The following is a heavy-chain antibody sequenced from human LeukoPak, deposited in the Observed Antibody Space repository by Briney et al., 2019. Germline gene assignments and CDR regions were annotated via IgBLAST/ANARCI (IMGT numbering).Heavy chain of an antibody. CDR2: ISWNSGSI. J-gene: IGHJ4*02. CDR3: AKDIAAAGTAIDY. CDR1: GFTFDDYA. V-gene: IGHV3-9*03. Sequence: GGSLRLSCAASGFTFDDYAMHWVRQAPGKGLEWVSGISWNSGSIGYADSVKGRFTISRDNAKNSLYLQMNSLRAEDMALYYCAKDIAAAGTAIDYWGQGTLVTVSS. D-gene: IGHD6-13*01.